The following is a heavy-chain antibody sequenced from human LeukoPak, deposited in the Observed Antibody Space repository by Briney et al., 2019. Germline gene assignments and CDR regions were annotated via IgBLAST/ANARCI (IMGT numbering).Heavy chain of an antibody. Sequence: SETLSLTCTVSGGSISSYYWSWIWQPPGKGLEWIGYISYSGNTNYNPSLKSRVTISVDMSKNQFSLKLSSVTAADTAVYHCARLILSGSYLYYFDYWGQGTLVTVSS. J-gene: IGHJ4*02. D-gene: IGHD1-26*01. CDR2: ISYSGNT. CDR3: ARLILSGSYLYYFDY. CDR1: GGSISSYY. V-gene: IGHV4-59*08.